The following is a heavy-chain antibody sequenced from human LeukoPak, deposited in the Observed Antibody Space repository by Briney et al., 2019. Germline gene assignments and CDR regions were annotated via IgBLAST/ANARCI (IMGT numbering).Heavy chain of an antibody. Sequence: SETLSLTCTVSGGSISSYYWSWIRQPPGKGLEWIGYIYYSGSTNYNPSLKSRVTISVDTSKNQFSLKLSSVTAADMAVYYCARALPGDAFDIWGQGTMVTVS. CDR2: IYYSGST. CDR1: GGSISSYY. V-gene: IGHV4-59*01. CDR3: ARALPGDAFDI. J-gene: IGHJ3*02.